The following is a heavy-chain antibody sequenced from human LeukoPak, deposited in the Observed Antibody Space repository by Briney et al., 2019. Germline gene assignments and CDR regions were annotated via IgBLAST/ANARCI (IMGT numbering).Heavy chain of an antibody. CDR3: ARKTTVTDAFDI. CDR1: GFTFSSYE. Sequence: GGSLRLSCAASGFTFSSYEMNWVRQAPGKGLEWVSYITSSGNTIYYAGSVKGRFTISRDNAKNSLYLQMNSLRAEDTAVYYCARKTTVTDAFDIWGQGTMVTVSS. CDR2: ITSSGNTI. D-gene: IGHD4-17*01. J-gene: IGHJ3*02. V-gene: IGHV3-48*03.